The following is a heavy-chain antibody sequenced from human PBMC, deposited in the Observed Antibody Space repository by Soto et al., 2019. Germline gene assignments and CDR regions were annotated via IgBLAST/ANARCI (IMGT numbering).Heavy chain of an antibody. CDR2: IISNGGKT. D-gene: IGHD1-26*01. V-gene: IGHV3-64D*06. Sequence: PGGSLRLSCSASGFIFSTFTIHWVRQAPGKGLEYVSSIISNGGKTYYADSVKGRFTISRDNSKNTVYLQMSSLRAEDTAVYYCVKVRFGSYYYFDSWGQGTLVTVSS. J-gene: IGHJ4*02. CDR3: VKVRFGSYYYFDS. CDR1: GFIFSTFT.